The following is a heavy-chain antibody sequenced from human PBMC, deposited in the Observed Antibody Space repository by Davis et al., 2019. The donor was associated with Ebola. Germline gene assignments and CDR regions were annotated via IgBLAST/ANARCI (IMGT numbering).Heavy chain of an antibody. CDR1: GFTVSSNY. V-gene: IGHV3-53*01. Sequence: GESLKISCAASGFTVSSNYISWVRQAPGKGLEWVSVIYSGGSTYYADSVKGRFTISRDNSKNTLYLQMNSLRAEDTAVYYCARDRRAAAGDYYYYYGMDVWGKGTTVTVSS. J-gene: IGHJ6*04. D-gene: IGHD6-13*01. CDR3: ARDRRAAAGDYYYYYGMDV. CDR2: IYSGGST.